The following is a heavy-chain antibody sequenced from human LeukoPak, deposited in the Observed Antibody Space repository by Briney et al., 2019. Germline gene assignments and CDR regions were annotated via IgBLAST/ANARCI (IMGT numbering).Heavy chain of an antibody. D-gene: IGHD2-15*01. CDR1: GGSISSYY. J-gene: IGHJ4*02. CDR3: ASPLLMEDYFDY. Sequence: SETLSLTCTVSGGSISSYYWSWIRQPPGKGLEWIGSIYYSGSTYYNPSLKSRVTISVDTSKNQFSLKLSSVTAADTAVYYCASPLLMEDYFDYWGQGTLVTVSS. CDR2: IYYSGST. V-gene: IGHV4-59*12.